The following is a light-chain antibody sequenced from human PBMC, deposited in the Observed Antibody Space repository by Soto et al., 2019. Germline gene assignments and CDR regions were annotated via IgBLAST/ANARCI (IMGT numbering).Light chain of an antibody. V-gene: IGKV3-20*01. J-gene: IGKJ1*01. CDR1: QSVDSRY. CDR2: GAS. Sequence: EIVLTQSPGTLSLSPGERATLTCRASQSVDSRYSAWYQQKPGQAPRLLIYGASYRATGIPDRFSGSGSGTDFTLTISRLEPEDFAMYYCQQYHNSPRTFGQGTKVEIK. CDR3: QQYHNSPRT.